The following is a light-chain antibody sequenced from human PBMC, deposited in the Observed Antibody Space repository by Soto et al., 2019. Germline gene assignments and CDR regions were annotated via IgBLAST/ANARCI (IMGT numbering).Light chain of an antibody. J-gene: IGKJ1*01. Sequence: DVQMTVSPSSLSASVGDRVTITSRASQSISSYLDWYQHTPGRAPNLLIYAATSRQSGIPSRFSGSGSGTDFTLTISRLQPEDFATYYCQQCDSTPQTFGQGTKVDIK. CDR1: QSISSY. V-gene: IGKV1-39*01. CDR3: QQCDSTPQT. CDR2: AAT.